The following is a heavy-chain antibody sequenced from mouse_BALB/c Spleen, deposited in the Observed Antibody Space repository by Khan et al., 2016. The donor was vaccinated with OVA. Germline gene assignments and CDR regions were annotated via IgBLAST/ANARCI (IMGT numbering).Heavy chain of an antibody. CDR3: ARGQRGLRFDY. D-gene: IGHD3-2*01. Sequence: QMQLEESGAELVRPGTSVKVSCKASGYAFTNYLIEWVKQRPGQGLEWIGVINPGSGGTNYNEKFKGKATLTADKSSSTAYMQLSSLTSDDSAVYCCARGQRGLRFDYWGQGTTLTVSS. J-gene: IGHJ2*01. CDR1: GYAFTNYL. V-gene: IGHV1-54*01. CDR2: INPGSGGT.